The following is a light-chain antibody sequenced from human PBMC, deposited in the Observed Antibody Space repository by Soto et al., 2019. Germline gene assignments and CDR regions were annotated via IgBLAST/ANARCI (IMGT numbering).Light chain of an antibody. CDR3: QQYSSYPRT. CDR1: QSISSW. CDR2: NAS. Sequence: DIQMTQSPSTLSASVGDRVTITCRASQSISSWMAWYQQKPGKAPKLLIYNASSLESGVPSRFSGSGSGTEFTLTISSLQPDDFATYYCQQYSSYPRTFGQGTKVDIK. V-gene: IGKV1-5*03. J-gene: IGKJ1*01.